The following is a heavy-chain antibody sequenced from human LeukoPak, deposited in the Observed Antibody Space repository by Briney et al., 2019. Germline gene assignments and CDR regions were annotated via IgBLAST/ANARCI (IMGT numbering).Heavy chain of an antibody. CDR3: ARVPLYYYDGSGYYPEAFDI. CDR1: GGSISSGDYY. J-gene: IGHJ3*02. D-gene: IGHD3-22*01. Sequence: SQTLSLTCTVSGGSISSGDYYWSWIRQPPGKGLEWIGYIYYSGSTYYNPSLKSRVTISVDTSKNQFSLELSSVTAADTAVYYCARVPLYYYDGSGYYPEAFDIWGQGTMVTVSS. CDR2: IYYSGST. V-gene: IGHV4-30-4*01.